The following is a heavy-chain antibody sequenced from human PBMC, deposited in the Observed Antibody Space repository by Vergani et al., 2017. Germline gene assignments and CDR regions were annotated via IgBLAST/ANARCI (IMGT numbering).Heavy chain of an antibody. D-gene: IGHD3-22*01. J-gene: IGHJ4*02. CDR2: SIPILGIA. V-gene: IGHV1-69*02. CDR1: GGTFSSYT. Sequence: QVQLVQSGAEVKKPGSSVKVSCKASGGTFSSYTISWVRQAPGQGLEWMGRSIPILGIANYAEKFQGRVTITADKSTSTAYMELSSLRSEDTAVYYCALYYYDSSGYSIDYGGQGTLVTVSS. CDR3: ALYYYDSSGYSIDY.